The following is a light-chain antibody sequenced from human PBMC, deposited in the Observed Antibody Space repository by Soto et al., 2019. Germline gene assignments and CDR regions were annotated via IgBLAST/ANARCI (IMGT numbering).Light chain of an antibody. CDR2: DVT. V-gene: IGLV2-11*01. CDR3: CSFAGSYSYV. J-gene: IGLJ1*01. Sequence: QSALTQPRSVSGSPGQSVPISCTGTSSDVGRYDYVSWYQQYPGEAPKLIIYDVTERPSGVPDRFSGSKSGNTASLTISGLRAEDEAAYSCCSFAGSYSYVFGSGTKLTVL. CDR1: SSDVGRYDY.